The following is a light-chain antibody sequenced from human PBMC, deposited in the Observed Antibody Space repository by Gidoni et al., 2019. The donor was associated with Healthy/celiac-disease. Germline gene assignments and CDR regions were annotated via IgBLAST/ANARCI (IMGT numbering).Light chain of an antibody. CDR1: SSDVGGYNY. Sequence: QSALTPPLSVSGSPGQSVTISCTGTSSDVGGYNYVSWYQQHPGKAPELMIYDVSKRPSGVPDRFSGSKSGNTASLTISGLQAEDEADYYCCSYASSYTLVFGGGTKLTVL. V-gene: IGLV2-11*01. J-gene: IGLJ2*01. CDR3: CSYASSYTLV. CDR2: DVS.